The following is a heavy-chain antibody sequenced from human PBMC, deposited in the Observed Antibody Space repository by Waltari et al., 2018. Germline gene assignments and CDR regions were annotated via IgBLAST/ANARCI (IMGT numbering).Heavy chain of an antibody. CDR1: GFTFGDYW. V-gene: IGHV3-74*01. CDR2: INIDGGYI. J-gene: IGHJ4*02. Sequence: EVQLVESGGGVVQPGGSLRLSCAASGFTFGDYWMHWVRQVPRKGLDWISRINIDGGYISYADSVKGRFTISRDNAKNTVSLQLNSLRDDDTGVYYCARKGGRGYPYGPFYYDYWGQGTLVTVSS. CDR3: ARKGGRGYPYGPFYYDY. D-gene: IGHD5-18*01.